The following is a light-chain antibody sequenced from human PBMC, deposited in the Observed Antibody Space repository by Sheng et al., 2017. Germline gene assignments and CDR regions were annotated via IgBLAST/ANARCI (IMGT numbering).Light chain of an antibody. V-gene: IGKV1-NL1*01. CDR1: QKFGNA. Sequence: IQMTQSPSSLSASVGDRVTITCRASQKFGNALAWYQHKPGQAPKLLVYAASRLENGVPSRFTAGGSGTEYTLTINNLQPEDFATYYCQQFHMIPFTFGPGTKVDIK. J-gene: IGKJ3*01. CDR2: AAS. CDR3: QQFHMIPFT.